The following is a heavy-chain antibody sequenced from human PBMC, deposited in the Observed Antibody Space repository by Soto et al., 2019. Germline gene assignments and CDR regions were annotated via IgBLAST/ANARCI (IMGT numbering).Heavy chain of an antibody. CDR2: IYWDDAK. CDR3: AHHPYYGLGSYSFDY. D-gene: IGHD3-10*01. Sequence: QITLKESGPTLVRPTQTLTLTCTFSGFSLTTSGVGVGWNRQPPGKALDWLAVIYWDDAKRYSSSLKSRLTSTKDTSNSQVVLTMTNMAPVDTATYYCAHHPYYGLGSYSFDYWGQGTLVTVSS. V-gene: IGHV2-5*02. J-gene: IGHJ4*02. CDR1: GFSLTTSGVG.